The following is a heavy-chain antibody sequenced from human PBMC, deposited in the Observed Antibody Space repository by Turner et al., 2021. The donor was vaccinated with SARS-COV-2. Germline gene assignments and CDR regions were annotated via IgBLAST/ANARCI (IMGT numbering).Heavy chain of an antibody. D-gene: IGHD6-13*01. V-gene: IGHV3-21*01. Sequence: EVQLVESGGGLVKPGGSLRLSCAASGFTLSSYSMNWVRQAPGKGLEWFSSISSSSSYIYYADSVKGRFTISRDNAKNSLYLQMNSRRAEDTAVYYCASIAAADPKYYHYYGMDVWGQGTTVTVSS. CDR1: GFTLSSYS. CDR2: ISSSSSYI. CDR3: ASIAAADPKYYHYYGMDV. J-gene: IGHJ6*02.